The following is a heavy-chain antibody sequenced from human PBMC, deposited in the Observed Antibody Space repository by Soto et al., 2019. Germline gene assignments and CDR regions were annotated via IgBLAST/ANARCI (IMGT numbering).Heavy chain of an antibody. D-gene: IGHD3-3*02. J-gene: IGHJ4*02. CDR3: ARDKPFSAGY. V-gene: IGHV1-46*01. CDR2: INPSGGGT. Sequence: QVQLVQSGTEVKKPGASVKVSCKASGYTFLDFYIHWVRQAPGQGLEWMGFINPSGGGTTYAQQFEGRLTMTMDKSTGTVYMELISLRSEDTAIYYCARDKPFSAGYWGQGTLVT. CDR1: GYTFLDFY.